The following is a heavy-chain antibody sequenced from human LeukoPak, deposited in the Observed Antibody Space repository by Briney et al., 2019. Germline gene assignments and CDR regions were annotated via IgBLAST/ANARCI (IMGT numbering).Heavy chain of an antibody. CDR2: VYPGDSDT. V-gene: IGHV5-51*01. J-gene: IGHJ4*02. CDR1: GYSFSNYW. Sequence: GESLKISCKGSGYSFSNYWIGWVRQMPGKGLEWMGIVYPGDSDTRYSPSFQGQVTISADKSISTAYLQWSSLKASDTAMYYCARLGHDRNDEVYYFDYWGQGTLVTVSS. D-gene: IGHD1-1*01. CDR3: ARLGHDRNDEVYYFDY.